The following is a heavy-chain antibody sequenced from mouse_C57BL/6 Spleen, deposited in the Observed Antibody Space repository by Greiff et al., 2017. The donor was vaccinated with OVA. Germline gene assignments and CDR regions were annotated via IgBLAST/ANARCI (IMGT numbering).Heavy chain of an antibody. Sequence: QVQLQQPGAELVKPGASVKLSCKASGYTFTSYWMHWVKQRPGQGLEWIGMIHPNSGSTNYNEKFKSKATLTVDKSSSPAYMQLSGLTSEYSAVYYCARAGQLRLLDYWGHRTTLTVSS. J-gene: IGHJ2*01. D-gene: IGHD3-2*02. V-gene: IGHV1-64*01. CDR1: GYTFTSYW. CDR2: IHPNSGST. CDR3: ARAGQLRLLDY.